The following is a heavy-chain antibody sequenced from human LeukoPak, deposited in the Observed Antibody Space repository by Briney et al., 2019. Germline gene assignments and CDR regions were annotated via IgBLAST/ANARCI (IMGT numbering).Heavy chain of an antibody. J-gene: IGHJ5*01. CDR3: ARIAMFYYESSGYYSDS. D-gene: IGHD3-22*01. V-gene: IGHV4-38-2*01. Sequence: SETLSLTCAVSGYSINSGYYWGWIRQPPGKGLEWIGSIYHRGTTYYNPSLKTRVSISVDTSKNHFSLKLSSVTAADTAMYYCARIAMFYYESSGYYSDSWGQGTLVTVSS. CDR1: GYSINSGYY. CDR2: IYHRGTT.